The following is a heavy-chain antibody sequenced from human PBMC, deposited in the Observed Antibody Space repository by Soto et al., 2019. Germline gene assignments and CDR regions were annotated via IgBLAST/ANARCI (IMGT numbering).Heavy chain of an antibody. CDR1: GFTFSRDA. V-gene: IGHV3-23*01. CDR3: AKVTIFGVVDY. J-gene: IGHJ4*02. Sequence: EVQLLESGGGLVQPGGSLRLSCTASGFTFSRDAMSWVRQAPGKGLEWVATINNSGASTNYADSVKGRFTISRDNSKNPLYVQMSSLRATDTAVYYCAKVTIFGVVDYWGQGTLVTVSS. CDR2: INNSGAST. D-gene: IGHD3-3*01.